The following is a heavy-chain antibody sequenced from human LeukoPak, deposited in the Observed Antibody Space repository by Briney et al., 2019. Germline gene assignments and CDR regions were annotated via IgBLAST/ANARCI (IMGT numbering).Heavy chain of an antibody. D-gene: IGHD6-13*01. CDR1: GYTFTGYY. Sequence: GASVKVSCKASGYTFTGYYMHWVRQAPGQGLEWMGWINPNSGGTNYAQKFQGRVTMTRDTSTSTAYMELSRLRSDDTAVYYCARDFPHGSSLGSFYWGQGTLVTVSS. CDR3: ARDFPHGSSLGSFY. CDR2: INPNSGGT. J-gene: IGHJ4*02. V-gene: IGHV1-2*02.